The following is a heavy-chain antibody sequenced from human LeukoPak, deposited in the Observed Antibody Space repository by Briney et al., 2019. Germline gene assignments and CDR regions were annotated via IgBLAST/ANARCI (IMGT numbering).Heavy chain of an antibody. CDR3: ARDGGLDYYGSGSPGWYGMDV. CDR2: ISAYNGNT. CDR1: GYTFTSYA. D-gene: IGHD3-10*01. V-gene: IGHV1-18*01. Sequence: ASVKVSCKASGYTFTSYAMNWVRQAPGQGLEWMGWISAYNGNTNYAQKLQGRVTMTTDTSTSTAYMELRSLRSGDTAVYYCARDGGLDYYGSGSPGWYGMDVWGQGTTVTVSS. J-gene: IGHJ6*02.